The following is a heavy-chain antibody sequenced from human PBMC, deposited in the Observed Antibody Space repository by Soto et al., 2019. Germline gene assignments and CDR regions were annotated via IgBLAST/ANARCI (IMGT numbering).Heavy chain of an antibody. D-gene: IGHD2-2*01. V-gene: IGHV1-8*01. CDR2: MNPNSGNT. Sequence: GASVKVSCKASGYTFTSYDINWVRQATGQGFEWMGWMNPNSGNTGYAQKFQGRVTMTRNTSISTAYMELSSLRSEDTAVYYCARGGDCSSTSCDDAFDIWGQGTMVTVSS. CDR1: GYTFTSYD. CDR3: ARGGDCSSTSCDDAFDI. J-gene: IGHJ3*02.